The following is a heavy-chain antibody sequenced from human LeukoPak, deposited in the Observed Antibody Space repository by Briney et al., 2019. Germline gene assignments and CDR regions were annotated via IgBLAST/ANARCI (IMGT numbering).Heavy chain of an antibody. CDR2: ASDRGDYT. CDR3: ARKAQYNGHYPLDY. Sequence: GSLRLSCAASGFTFTSYSMSWVRQAPGKGLEWVSGASDRGDYTYYADSVKGRFTISRDSSKNTLFLQMNSLRAEDTALYFCARKAQYNGHYPLDYWGQGTLVTVSS. D-gene: IGHD1-7*01. J-gene: IGHJ4*02. V-gene: IGHV3-23*01. CDR1: GFTFTSYS.